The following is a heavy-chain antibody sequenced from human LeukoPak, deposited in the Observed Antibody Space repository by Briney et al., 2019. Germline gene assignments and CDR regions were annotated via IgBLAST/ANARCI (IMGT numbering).Heavy chain of an antibody. D-gene: IGHD6-19*01. Sequence: GGSLRLSCAASGFTFSSYWMHWVRQAPGKGLVWVSRSNGDGRTTSYADSVKGRFTISRDNAKNTLYLQMNSLRAEDMAVYYCARDIRGSSGWYDREYYYYYYGMDVWGQGTTVTVSS. CDR2: SNGDGRTT. J-gene: IGHJ6*02. CDR3: ARDIRGSSGWYDREYYYYYYGMDV. CDR1: GFTFSSYW. V-gene: IGHV3-74*01.